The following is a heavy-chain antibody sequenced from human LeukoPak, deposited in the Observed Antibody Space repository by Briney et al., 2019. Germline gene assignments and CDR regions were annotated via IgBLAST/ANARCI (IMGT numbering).Heavy chain of an antibody. V-gene: IGHV4-34*01. CDR1: GGSFSGYY. CDR3: ARVLRYFDWLLYDDAFDI. J-gene: IGHJ3*02. Sequence: SETLSLTCAVYGGSFSGYYWSWIRQPPRKGLEWIGEINHSGSTNYNPSLKSRVTISVDTSKNQFSLKLSSVTAADTAVYYCARVLRYFDWLLYDDAFDIWGQGTMVTVSS. CDR2: INHSGST. D-gene: IGHD3-9*01.